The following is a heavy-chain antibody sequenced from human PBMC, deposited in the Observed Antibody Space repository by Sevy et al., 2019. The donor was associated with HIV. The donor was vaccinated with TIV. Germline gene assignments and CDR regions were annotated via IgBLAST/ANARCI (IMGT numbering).Heavy chain of an antibody. V-gene: IGHV1-2*06. CDR2: INPKSGDT. J-gene: IGHJ6*02. CDR1: GYSITDYY. CDR3: ATTMIRGLRSGNVLDV. Sequence: NNRRASVKVSCKASGYSITDYYMHWVRQAPGLGLEWMGRINPKSGDTNTAQKFQGRVTMTRETSINTAYMELTRLTFDDTAVYYCATTMIRGLRSGNVLDVWGQGTTVTVSS. D-gene: IGHD3-10*01.